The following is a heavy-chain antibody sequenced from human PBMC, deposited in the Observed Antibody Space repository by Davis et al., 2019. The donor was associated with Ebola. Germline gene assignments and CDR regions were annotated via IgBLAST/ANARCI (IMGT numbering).Heavy chain of an antibody. Sequence: GESLKISCAASGFTFSSYALHWVRQAPGKGLEWVAIIKEDGSEKKYVDSVRGRFTIARDNTKNSLYLQMNSLRDEDTALYYCSRGGAVKFDYWGQGTLVTVSS. CDR2: IKEDGSEK. D-gene: IGHD4-17*01. CDR3: SRGGAVKFDY. CDR1: GFTFSSYA. V-gene: IGHV3-7*01. J-gene: IGHJ4*02.